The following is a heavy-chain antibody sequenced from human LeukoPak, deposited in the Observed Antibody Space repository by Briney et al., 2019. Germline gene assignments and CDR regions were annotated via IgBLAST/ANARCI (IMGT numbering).Heavy chain of an antibody. CDR1: GFTFSSYG. CDR3: ARDWLRGPTENWFDP. CDR2: IWYDGGNK. D-gene: IGHD5-12*01. Sequence: GGSLRLSCAASGFTFSSYGMHWVRQAPGKGLEWVAVIWYDGGNKYYADSVKGRFTISRDNSKNTLYLQMNSLRAEDTAVYYCARDWLRGPTENWFDPWGQGTLVTVSS. J-gene: IGHJ5*02. V-gene: IGHV3-33*01.